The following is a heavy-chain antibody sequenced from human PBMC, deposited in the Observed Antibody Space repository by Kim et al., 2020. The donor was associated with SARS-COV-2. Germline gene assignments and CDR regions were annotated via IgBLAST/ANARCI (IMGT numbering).Heavy chain of an antibody. V-gene: IGHV4-59*01. CDR2: VYYGGNT. J-gene: IGHJ6*02. CDR3: ARDPGSSYYYYYGMDV. CDR1: GGSIDSYY. D-gene: IGHD1-1*01. Sequence: SDTLSHTCTVSGGSIDSYYWSWVRQPPGKELEWIGCVYYGGNTKYNPSLRSRVTISVDTSKNQFSLRLSSVTAADTAVYYCARDPGSSYYYYYGMDVWG.